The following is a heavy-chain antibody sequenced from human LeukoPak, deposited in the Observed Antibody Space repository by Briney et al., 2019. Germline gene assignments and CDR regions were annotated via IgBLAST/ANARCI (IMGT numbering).Heavy chain of an antibody. Sequence: ASVKVSCKVSGYTLTELSMHWVRQAPGKGLEWMGGFDPEDGETIYAQKFEGRVIMTEDTYTDTAYMELSSLRSEDTAVYYCAILLTSGSYYTPFFDYWGQGTLVTVSS. CDR2: FDPEDGET. CDR3: AILLTSGSYYTPFFDY. CDR1: GYTLTELS. J-gene: IGHJ4*02. D-gene: IGHD1-26*01. V-gene: IGHV1-24*01.